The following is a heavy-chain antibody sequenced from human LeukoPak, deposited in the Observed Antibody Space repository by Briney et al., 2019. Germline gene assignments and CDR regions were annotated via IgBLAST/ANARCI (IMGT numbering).Heavy chain of an antibody. J-gene: IGHJ4*02. CDR3: AKDSGVLTGTMNY. CDR2: ISWNSGSI. Sequence: GGSLRLSCAASGFTFSSYSMNWVRQAPGKGLEWVSGISWNSGSIGYADSVKGRFTISRDNAKNSLYLQMNSLRAEDTALYYCAKDSGVLTGTMNYWGQGTLVTVSS. D-gene: IGHD1-7*01. V-gene: IGHV3-9*01. CDR1: GFTFSSYS.